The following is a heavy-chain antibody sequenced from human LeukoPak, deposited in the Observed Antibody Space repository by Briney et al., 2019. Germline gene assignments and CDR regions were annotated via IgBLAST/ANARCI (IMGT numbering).Heavy chain of an antibody. CDR3: ARDGSWGDYQFYFYMDV. D-gene: IGHD2-2*01. CDR2: ISASGHYI. CDR1: GFTFRSFA. Sequence: GGSLRLSCEASGFTFRSFAMSWVRQAPGKGLEWLSGISASGHYIYQADSVKGRFTISRDNSKNTLYIEINSLRVEDTAVYYCARDGSWGDYQFYFYMDVWGKGTTVTVSS. J-gene: IGHJ6*03. V-gene: IGHV3-23*01.